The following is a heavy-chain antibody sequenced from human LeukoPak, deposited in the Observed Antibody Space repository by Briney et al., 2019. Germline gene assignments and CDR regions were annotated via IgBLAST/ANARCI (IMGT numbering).Heavy chain of an antibody. Sequence: PAETLSLTCTVSGLSIRIYYWSCVRQPPGKGLEGVTDIYYSGCTNYNPSLKRRVTISVDTSHNKFSLKLSSVTAADTAVYYCARLGYSSGGSCLAAGDAFDIWGQGTMVTVSS. CDR3: ARLGYSSGGSCLAAGDAFDI. D-gene: IGHD2-15*01. CDR1: GLSIRIYY. V-gene: IGHV4-59*01. J-gene: IGHJ3*02. CDR2: IYYSGCT.